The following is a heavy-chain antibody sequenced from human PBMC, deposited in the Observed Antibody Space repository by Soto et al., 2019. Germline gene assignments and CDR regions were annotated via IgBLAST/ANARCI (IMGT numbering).Heavy chain of an antibody. CDR2: ISGSGDTI. CDR3: ARVGCSASCFSDWFDP. CDR1: GFTFSDYY. Sequence: QVHLVESGGGLVKPGGSLRLSCAASGFTFSDYYMHWIRQAPGKGLEWVSYISGSGDTIHYADSVQGRFTISRDNAKSSLYLQMSSLRAEDTAVYYCARVGCSASCFSDWFDPWGQGTLVNVSS. D-gene: IGHD2-2*01. V-gene: IGHV3-11*01. J-gene: IGHJ5*02.